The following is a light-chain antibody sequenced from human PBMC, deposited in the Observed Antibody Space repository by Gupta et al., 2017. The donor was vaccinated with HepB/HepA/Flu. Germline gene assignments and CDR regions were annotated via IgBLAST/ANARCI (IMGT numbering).Light chain of an antibody. Sequence: DIEMTQSPSSLSASVGDRVTISCRASQTVRIFLNWYQQKPNMAPKLLVSGASKLHTGVPARFSGSGSETEFTLTISRLEAEDFATYYCQQSVNAPWTFGQGTKVES. CDR1: QTVRIF. V-gene: IGKV1-39*01. CDR2: GAS. CDR3: QQSVNAPWT. J-gene: IGKJ1*01.